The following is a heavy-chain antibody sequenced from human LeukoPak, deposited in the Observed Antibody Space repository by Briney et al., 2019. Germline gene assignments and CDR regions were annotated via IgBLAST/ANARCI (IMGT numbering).Heavy chain of an antibody. J-gene: IGHJ5*02. CDR3: AKDPGDKDLDRWFDP. CDR1: GFPLTTYW. Sequence: GGSLILSCAATGFPLTTYWMSWVRQAPGKGLEWVANINEDGYEKYYVGSVKGRFTISRDNAKNSLYLHMSGLRVEDTAVYYCAKDPGDKDLDRWFDPWGQGTLVTVSS. CDR2: INEDGYEK. D-gene: IGHD7-27*01. V-gene: IGHV3-7*03.